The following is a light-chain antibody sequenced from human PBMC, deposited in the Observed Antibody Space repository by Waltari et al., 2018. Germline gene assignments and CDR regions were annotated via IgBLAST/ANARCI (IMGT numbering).Light chain of an antibody. CDR2: DAS. J-gene: IGKJ4*01. V-gene: IGKV3-11*01. CDR1: QSINSY. Sequence: EIVLTQSPATLSLSPGERATLSCRASQSINSYLACYQQKPGQAPRLLIYDASNRATGSPARFSGSGSGTDFTRTISSLEPEDFAVYYCQQRRDWPLSFGGGTKVEIK. CDR3: QQRRDWPLS.